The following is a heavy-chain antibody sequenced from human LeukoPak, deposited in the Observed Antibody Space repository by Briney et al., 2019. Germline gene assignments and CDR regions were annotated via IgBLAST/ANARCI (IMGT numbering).Heavy chain of an antibody. J-gene: IGHJ3*02. D-gene: IGHD3-9*01. Sequence: GGSLRLSCAASGFTFSCYAMSWVRQAPGKGLEWVSAISGSGGSTYYADSVKGRFTISRDNSKNTLYLQMNSLRAEDTAVYYCAKDRGLRYFDWLSPDAFDIWGQGTMVTVSS. CDR3: AKDRGLRYFDWLSPDAFDI. V-gene: IGHV3-23*01. CDR2: ISGSGGST. CDR1: GFTFSCYA.